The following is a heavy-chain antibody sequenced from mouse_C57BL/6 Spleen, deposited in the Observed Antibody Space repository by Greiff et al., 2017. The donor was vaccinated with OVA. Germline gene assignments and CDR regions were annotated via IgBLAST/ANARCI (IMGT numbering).Heavy chain of an antibody. V-gene: IGHV7-1*01. CDR2: SRNKANDYTT. Sequence: EVKLMESGGGLVQSGRSLRLSCATSGFTFSDFYMEWVRQAPGKGLEWIAASRNKANDYTTEYSASVKGRFIVSRDTSQSILYLQMNALRAEDTAIYYCARVSIYYEDWYFDVWGTGTTVTVSS. CDR3: ARVSIYYEDWYFDV. D-gene: IGHD2-4*01. CDR1: GFTFSDFY. J-gene: IGHJ1*03.